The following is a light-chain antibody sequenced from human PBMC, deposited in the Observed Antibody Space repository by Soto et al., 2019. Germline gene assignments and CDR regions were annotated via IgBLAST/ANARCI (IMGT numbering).Light chain of an antibody. CDR1: QSISSTQ. J-gene: IGKJ1*01. Sequence: EIVLTQSPDTLSLSPGERATLSCRASQSISSTQLVWYQQRPGQAPSLLIFGASSRATGIPDRFSGSGSETDFTLTISSLQSEDFAVYYCQQYNNWPRTFGQGTKVDIK. CDR3: QQYNNWPRT. CDR2: GAS. V-gene: IGKV3-20*01.